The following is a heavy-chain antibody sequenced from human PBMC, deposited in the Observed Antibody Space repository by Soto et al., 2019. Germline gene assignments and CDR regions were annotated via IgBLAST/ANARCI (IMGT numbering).Heavy chain of an antibody. D-gene: IGHD3-10*01. J-gene: IGHJ1*01. CDR1: GSSIRSSNW. Sequence: SETLSLTCAITGSSIRSSNWWSWVRQPPGKGLEWIGDIYHSGSTSYNPSLKSRVTISVDKSKNQFSLKLNSVTAAVTAVYYCAKDVRRGPYWGQGTLVTVS. V-gene: IGHV4-4*02. CDR3: AKDVRRGPY. CDR2: IYHSGST.